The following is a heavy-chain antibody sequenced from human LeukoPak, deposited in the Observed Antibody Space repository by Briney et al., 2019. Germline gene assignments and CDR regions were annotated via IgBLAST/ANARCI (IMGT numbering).Heavy chain of an antibody. CDR2: ITSYSANT. J-gene: IGHJ5*02. CDR3: ARSSWFGGRSEWRWFDP. CDR1: GYTLTSFG. Sequence: GASVKVSCKASGYTLTSFGIAWVRQAPGQGLEWMGWITSYSANTDYAQKFQGRVTMTTDTSTSTAYMELRSLRSDDTALYYCARSSWFGGRSEWRWFDPWGQGTLVTVSS. V-gene: IGHV1-18*01. D-gene: IGHD3-10*01.